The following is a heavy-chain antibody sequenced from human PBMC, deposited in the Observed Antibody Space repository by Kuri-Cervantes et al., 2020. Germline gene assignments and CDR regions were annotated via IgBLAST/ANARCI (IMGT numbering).Heavy chain of an antibody. CDR1: GFTFSSYS. CDR2: ISSSSSYI. Sequence: GESLKISCAASGFTFSSYSMNWVRQAPGKGLEWVSSISSSSSYIYYADSVKGRFTISRDNAKNSLYLQMNSLRAEDTAAYYCARVGSDFWSISDYWGQGTLVTVSS. CDR3: ARVGSDFWSISDY. D-gene: IGHD3-3*01. V-gene: IGHV3-21*04. J-gene: IGHJ4*02.